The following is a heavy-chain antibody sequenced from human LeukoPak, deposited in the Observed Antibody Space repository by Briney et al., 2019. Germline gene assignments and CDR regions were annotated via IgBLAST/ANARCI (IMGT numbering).Heavy chain of an antibody. Sequence: GGSLRLSCAASGFTVSSNYMSWVRQAPGKGLEWVSVIYSGGSTYYADSVKGRFTISRDNSKNTLYLQMNSLRAEDTAVYYCARGAYLAYPPDGYWGQGTLVTVSS. V-gene: IGHV3-66*01. CDR3: ARGAYLAYPPDGY. CDR1: GFTVSSNY. CDR2: IYSGGST. D-gene: IGHD3-16*01. J-gene: IGHJ4*02.